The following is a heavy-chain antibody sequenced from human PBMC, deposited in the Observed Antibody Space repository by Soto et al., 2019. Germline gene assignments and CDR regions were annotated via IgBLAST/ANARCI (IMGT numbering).Heavy chain of an antibody. CDR2: ISYDGSNE. CDR3: ARGSLRAAALDY. CDR1: GFTFSSYP. V-gene: IGHV3-30-3*01. Sequence: PGGSLRLSCAASGFTFSSYPIHWVRQAPGKGLEWVALISYDGSNEYYSDSVKGRFTISRDCSENTVSLQMNSLRTEDTAIYYCARGSLRAAALDYWGQGTLVTVSS. J-gene: IGHJ4*02. D-gene: IGHD6-13*01.